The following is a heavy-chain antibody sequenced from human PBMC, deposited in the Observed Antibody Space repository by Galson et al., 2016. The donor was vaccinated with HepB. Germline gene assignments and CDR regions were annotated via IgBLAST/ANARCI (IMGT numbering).Heavy chain of an antibody. V-gene: IGHV3-33*06. CDR1: AFTFSNYG. D-gene: IGHD6-19*01. Sequence: SLRLSCAASAFTFSNYGMHWVRQAPGKGLEWVAGIWTDGSNKYYGDSVKGRFTISRDNSMNTLYLQMNSLRAEDTAVYYCAKSKGGVWSYYFDYWGQGTLVTVSS. CDR2: IWTDGSNK. CDR3: AKSKGGVWSYYFDY. J-gene: IGHJ4*02.